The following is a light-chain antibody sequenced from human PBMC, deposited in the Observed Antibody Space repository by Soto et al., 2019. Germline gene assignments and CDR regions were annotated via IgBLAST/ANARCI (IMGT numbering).Light chain of an antibody. J-gene: IGKJ2*01. CDR3: QQRSNWPPEFT. CDR2: DAS. V-gene: IGKV3D-20*02. CDR1: QTVSSNY. Sequence: EIVLTQSPGTLSLSPGERATLSCRASQTVSSNYLAWYQQKPGQAPRLLIYDASSRATGIPDRFSGSGSGTDFTLSISSVEPEDFAVYYCQQRSNWPPEFTFGQGTKLEIK.